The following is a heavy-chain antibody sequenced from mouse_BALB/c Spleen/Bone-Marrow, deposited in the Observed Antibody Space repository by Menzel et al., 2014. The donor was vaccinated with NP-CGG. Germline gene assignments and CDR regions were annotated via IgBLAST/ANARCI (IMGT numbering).Heavy chain of an antibody. V-gene: IGHV14-3*02. CDR3: ARNGNYGAWFAY. D-gene: IGHD2-1*01. CDR1: GFNIKDTY. J-gene: IGHJ3*01. Sequence: VQLQQSGAELVKPGASVKLSCTASGFNIKDTYMHWVEQRPEQGLEWIGRIDPANGNTKYDPKFQGKATITADTSSNTAYLQLSSLTSEDTAVCYCARNGNYGAWFAYWGQGTLVTVSA. CDR2: IDPANGNT.